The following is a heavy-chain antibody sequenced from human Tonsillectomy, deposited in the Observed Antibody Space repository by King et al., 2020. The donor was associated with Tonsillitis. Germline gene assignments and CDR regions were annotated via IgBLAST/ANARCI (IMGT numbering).Heavy chain of an antibody. CDR2: ISYDGSNK. CDR3: AKDPTTVTYYYNYMDV. D-gene: IGHD4-11*01. Sequence: VQLVESGGGVVQPGGSLRLSCAASGFTFSSYGMHWVRQAPGKGLEWVAVISYDGSNKYYADSVKGRFTISRDNSKNTLYLQMNSLRAEDTAVYYCAKDPTTVTYYYNYMDVWGKGTTVTVSS. J-gene: IGHJ6*03. CDR1: GFTFSSYG. V-gene: IGHV3-30*18.